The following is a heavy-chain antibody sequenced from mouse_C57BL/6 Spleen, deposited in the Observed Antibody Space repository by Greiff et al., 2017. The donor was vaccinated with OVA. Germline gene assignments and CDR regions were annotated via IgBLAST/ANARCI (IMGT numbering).Heavy chain of an antibody. Sequence: VQLKESGPELVKPGASVKMSCKASGYTFTDYNMHWVKQSHGKSLEWIGYINPNNGGTSYNQKFKGKATLTVNKSSSTAYMELRSLTSEDSAVYYCADGYYSNSFDYWGQGTTLTVSS. D-gene: IGHD2-5*01. CDR2: INPNNGGT. V-gene: IGHV1-22*01. CDR3: ADGYYSNSFDY. J-gene: IGHJ2*01. CDR1: GYTFTDYN.